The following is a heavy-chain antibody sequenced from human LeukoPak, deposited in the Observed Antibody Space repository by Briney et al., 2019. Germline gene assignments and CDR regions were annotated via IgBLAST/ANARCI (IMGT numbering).Heavy chain of an antibody. V-gene: IGHV3-23*01. CDR2: ISYSGANS. Sequence: GGSLRLSCAPPGSTFSGSAMSWVRQAPEEGLEWVSLISYSGANSYYTDSVRGRFTISRDNSKDTLFRQMNSLRAEDTAIYYCARDMQLSTWGLGTMVTASS. J-gene: IGHJ3*01. CDR1: GSTFSGSA. D-gene: IGHD3-16*02. CDR3: ARDMQLST.